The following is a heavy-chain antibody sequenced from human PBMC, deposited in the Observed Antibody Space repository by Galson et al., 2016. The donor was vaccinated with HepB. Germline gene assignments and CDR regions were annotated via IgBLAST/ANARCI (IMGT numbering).Heavy chain of an antibody. D-gene: IGHD6-13*01. CDR3: ASVLSIASAGIQ. J-gene: IGHJ4*02. CDR2: IHPGDSDT. V-gene: IGHV5-51*01. Sequence: QMPGKGLEWMGIIHPGDSDTRYSPSFQGQVTISADKSISTAYLQWSSLKASDTAMYYCASVLSIASAGIQWGQGTLVTVSS.